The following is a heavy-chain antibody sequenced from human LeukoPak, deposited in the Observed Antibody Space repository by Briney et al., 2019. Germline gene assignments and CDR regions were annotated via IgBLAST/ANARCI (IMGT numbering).Heavy chain of an antibody. V-gene: IGHV5-51*01. D-gene: IGHD3-16*02. CDR3: ARLKMITFGGVIVGPFDY. CDR1: GYSFTSYW. CDR2: IYSGDSDT. Sequence: GESLKISCKGSGYSFTSYWIGWVRQMPGKGLEWMGIIYSGDSDTRYSPSFQGQVTISADKSISTAYLQWSSLKASDTAMYYCARLKMITFGGVIVGPFDYWGQGTLVTVSS. J-gene: IGHJ4*02.